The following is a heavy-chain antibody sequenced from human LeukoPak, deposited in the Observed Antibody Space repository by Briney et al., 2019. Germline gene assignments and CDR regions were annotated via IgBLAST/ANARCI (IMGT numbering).Heavy chain of an antibody. CDR3: ARPAIAAAGSAFDI. CDR2: ITSSSTI. D-gene: IGHD6-13*01. J-gene: IGHJ3*02. V-gene: IGHV3-48*02. Sequence: GGSLRLSCAASGFTFSSYNMNWVRQAPGKGLEWVSYITSSSTIYYADSVKGRFTISRDNAKNSLYLQMNSLRDEDTAVYYCARPAIAAAGSAFDIWGLGTMVTVSS. CDR1: GFTFSSYN.